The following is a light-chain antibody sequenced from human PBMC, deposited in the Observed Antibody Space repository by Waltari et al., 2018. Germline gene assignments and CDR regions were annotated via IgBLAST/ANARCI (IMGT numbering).Light chain of an antibody. CDR2: QDN. Sequence: SYELTQPPPVSMSPGQTASITCSGDNLGDKYVCWYQKKPGQPPVLVIYQDNKRPSGIPERFSGSNSGNTATLTISGTQALDEADYYCQAWDSSTVIFGGGTKLTVL. V-gene: IGLV3-1*01. J-gene: IGLJ2*01. CDR1: NLGDKY. CDR3: QAWDSSTVI.